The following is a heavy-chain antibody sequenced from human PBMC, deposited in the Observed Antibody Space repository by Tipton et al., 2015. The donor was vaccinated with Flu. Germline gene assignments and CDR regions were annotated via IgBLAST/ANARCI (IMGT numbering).Heavy chain of an antibody. CDR2: IYYSGST. V-gene: IGHV4-39*01. D-gene: IGHD3-9*01. CDR1: GGSISSSSYY. J-gene: IGHJ4*02. CDR3: ARLSYDILTGYYPHHDY. Sequence: TLSLTCTVSGGSISSSSYYWGWIRQPPGKGLEWIGSIYYSGSTYYNPSLKSRVTISVDTSKNQFSLKLSSVTAADTAVYYCARLSYDILTGYYPHHDYWGQGTLVTVSS.